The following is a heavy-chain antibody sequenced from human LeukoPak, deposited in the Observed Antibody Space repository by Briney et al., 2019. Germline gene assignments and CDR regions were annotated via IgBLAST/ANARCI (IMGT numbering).Heavy chain of an antibody. CDR1: GFTFSSYG. J-gene: IGHJ4*02. Sequence: PGGSLRLSCAASGFTFSSYGMHWVRQAPGKGLEWVAVIWYDGSNKYYADSVKGRFTISRDNSKNTLYLQMSSLRVEDTAIYYCTKGDWGDCWGQGTLVTVSS. D-gene: IGHD3-16*01. CDR2: IWYDGSNK. CDR3: TKGDWGDC. V-gene: IGHV3-33*06.